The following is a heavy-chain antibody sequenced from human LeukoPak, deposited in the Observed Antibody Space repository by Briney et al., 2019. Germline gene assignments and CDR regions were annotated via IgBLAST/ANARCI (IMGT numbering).Heavy chain of an antibody. CDR1: GFSFSSNS. CDR2: ISGSSSTI. CDR3: VTNVDPDVD. Sequence: PGGSLRLSCAASGFSFSSNSMNWVRQAPGEGLEWVSYISGSSSTIYYADSVKGRFTISRDNAKNSLYLQMNSLRAEDTAVYYCVTNVDPDVDWGQGTLVTVSS. J-gene: IGHJ4*02. D-gene: IGHD2-8*01. V-gene: IGHV3-48*01.